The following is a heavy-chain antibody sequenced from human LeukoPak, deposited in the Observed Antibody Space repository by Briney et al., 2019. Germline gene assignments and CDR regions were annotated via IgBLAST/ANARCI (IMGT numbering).Heavy chain of an antibody. CDR1: GGTFSSYA. V-gene: IGHV1-69*04. CDR2: IIPILGIA. CDR3: AGLYSSGTDGDAFDI. D-gene: IGHD6-19*01. J-gene: IGHJ3*02. Sequence: AASVKVSCKASGGTFSSYAISWVRQAPGQGLEWMGRIIPILGIANYAQKFQGRVTITADKSTSTAYMELSSLRSEDTAVYYCAGLYSSGTDGDAFDIWGQGTMVTVSS.